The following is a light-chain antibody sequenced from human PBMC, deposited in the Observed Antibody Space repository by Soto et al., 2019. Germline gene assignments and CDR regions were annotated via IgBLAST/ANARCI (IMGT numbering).Light chain of an antibody. CDR1: SSDIGAYNF. Sequence: QSALTQPASVSGSPGQSITISCTGTSSDIGAYNFVSWYQQHPGKAPKLMLYDVNIRPSGVSNRFSGSKSGNTPSLTISGLQAEDEADYYCTSWTTSTTMIFGGGTKVTVL. J-gene: IGLJ2*01. CDR2: DVN. V-gene: IGLV2-14*03. CDR3: TSWTTSTTMI.